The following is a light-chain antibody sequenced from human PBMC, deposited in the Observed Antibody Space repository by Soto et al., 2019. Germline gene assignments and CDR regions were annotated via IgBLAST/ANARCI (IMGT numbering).Light chain of an antibody. J-gene: IGKJ1*01. V-gene: IGKV3-20*01. Sequence: EIVLTQSPGTLSLSPGERATLSCRASQTVGGDYLAWYQQKPGQAPRLLIYGAFNRAAGTPDRFSGSGSGTDFTLTITRLEPEDCAVYYCQQYHKSPRTCGQGTKVEV. CDR1: QTVGGDY. CDR3: QQYHKSPRT. CDR2: GAF.